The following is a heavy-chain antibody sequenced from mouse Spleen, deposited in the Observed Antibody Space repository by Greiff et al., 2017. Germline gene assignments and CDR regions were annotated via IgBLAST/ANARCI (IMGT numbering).Heavy chain of an antibody. CDR3: GREGTGK. CDR1: GYTFTSYW. J-gene: IGHJ2*01. CDR2: INPSTGYT. D-gene: IGHD4-1*01. V-gene: IGHV1-7*01. Sequence: QVQLKESGAELAKPGASVKMSCKASGYTFTSYWMHWVKQRPGQGLEWIGYINPSTGYTEYNQKFKDKATLTADKSSSTAYMKQGSQTSEDSAVYYCGREGTGKWGQGTTLTVSS.